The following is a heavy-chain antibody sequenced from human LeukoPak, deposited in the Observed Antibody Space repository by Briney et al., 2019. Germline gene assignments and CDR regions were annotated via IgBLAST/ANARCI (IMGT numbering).Heavy chain of an antibody. V-gene: IGHV4-4*02. CDR2: IYHSGST. D-gene: IGHD2-2*02. Sequence: SGTLSLTCAVSGGSISSSNWWSWVRQPPGKGLEWIGEIYHSGSTNYNPSLKSRVTISVDTSKNQFSLKLSSVTAADTAVYYCARDYCSSTSCYTPHYYYYYGMDVWGQGTTVTVSS. CDR1: GGSISSSNW. CDR3: ARDYCSSTSCYTPHYYYYYGMDV. J-gene: IGHJ6*02.